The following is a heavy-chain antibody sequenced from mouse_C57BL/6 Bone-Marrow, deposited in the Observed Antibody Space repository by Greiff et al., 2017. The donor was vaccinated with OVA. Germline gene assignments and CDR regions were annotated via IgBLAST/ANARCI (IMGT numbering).Heavy chain of an antibody. J-gene: IGHJ4*01. CDR3: ARQSRLYYYAMDY. V-gene: IGHV2-6-1*01. CDR1: GFSLTSYG. CDR2: IWSDGST. D-gene: IGHD1-2*01. Sequence: VMLVESGPGLVAPSQSLSITCTVSGFSLTSYGVHWVRQPPGKGLEWLVVIWSDGSTTYNSDLKSRLSISKDNSKSKVFLKMNSLQTDDTAMYYCARQSRLYYYAMDYWGQGTSVTVSS.